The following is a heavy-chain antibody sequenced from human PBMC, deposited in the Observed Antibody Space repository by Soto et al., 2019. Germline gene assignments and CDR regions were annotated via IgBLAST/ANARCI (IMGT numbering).Heavy chain of an antibody. CDR3: ARAYYYDSSAFWWWFDP. J-gene: IGHJ5*02. CDR1: GGSISSGGYS. Sequence: SSETLSLTCAVSGGSISSGGYSWSWIRQPPGKGLEWIGYIYHSGSTYYNPSLKSRVTISVDRSKNQFSLKLSSVTAADTAVYYCARAYYYDSSAFWWWFDPWGQGTLVTVSS. CDR2: IYHSGST. V-gene: IGHV4-30-2*01. D-gene: IGHD3-22*01.